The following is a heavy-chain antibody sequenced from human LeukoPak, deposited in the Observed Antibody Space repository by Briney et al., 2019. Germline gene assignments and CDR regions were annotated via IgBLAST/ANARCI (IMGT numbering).Heavy chain of an antibody. J-gene: IGHJ5*02. V-gene: IGHV1-2*02. CDR2: INPNSGGT. CDR1: GYTFTSYD. CDR3: ARDASYSSSWYPYNWFDP. D-gene: IGHD6-13*01. Sequence: GAAVKVSCKASGYTFTSYDINWVRQAPGQGLEWMGWINPNSGGTNYAQKFQGRVTMTRDTSISTAYMELSRLRSDDTAVYYCARDASYSSSWYPYNWFDPWGQGTLVTVSS.